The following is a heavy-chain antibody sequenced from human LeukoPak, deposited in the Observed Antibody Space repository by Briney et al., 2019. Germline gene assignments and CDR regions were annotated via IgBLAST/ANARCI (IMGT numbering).Heavy chain of an antibody. V-gene: IGHV3-30*02. CDR3: AKDVEGGVDY. D-gene: IGHD1-1*01. CDR1: GFAFSTSG. J-gene: IGHJ4*02. CDR2: ISYDGSEK. Sequence: PGGSLRLSCATSGFAFSTSGMHWVRQAPDTGLEWVAFISYDGSEKYYADSVRGRFTISRDNSKSTLFLQMNSLRAEDTAVFYCAKDVEGGVDYWGQGTLVTVSS.